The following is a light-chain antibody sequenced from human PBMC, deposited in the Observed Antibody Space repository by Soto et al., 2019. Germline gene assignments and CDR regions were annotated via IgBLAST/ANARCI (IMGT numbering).Light chain of an antibody. Sequence: QSVLTHPASVSGSPGQSVTISCTGTSSDVGGYDYVSWYQQHPGKAPKFMIYEVTNRPSGVSHRFSGSKSGNTASLTISGLQAEDEADYYCSSYTTTSTYVFGTGTKVNVL. V-gene: IGLV2-14*01. CDR3: SSYTTTSTYV. CDR2: EVT. CDR1: SSDVGGYDY. J-gene: IGLJ1*01.